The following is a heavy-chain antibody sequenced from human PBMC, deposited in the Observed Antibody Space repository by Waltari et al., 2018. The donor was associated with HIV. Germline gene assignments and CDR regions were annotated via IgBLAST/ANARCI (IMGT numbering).Heavy chain of an antibody. CDR3: ARTNYYDY. D-gene: IGHD2-8*01. CDR1: GFNFSTSG. Sequence: EVHLVQSGGGLVQPGESLRLSCEASGFNFSTSGMNWVRQAPVRGLEYVAGISSNGGTTYYANSVKGRFTISRDNAKNTLYLQMGSLRAEDTAVYYCARTNYYDYWGQGALVTVSS. J-gene: IGHJ4*02. CDR2: ISSNGGTT. V-gene: IGHV3-64*01.